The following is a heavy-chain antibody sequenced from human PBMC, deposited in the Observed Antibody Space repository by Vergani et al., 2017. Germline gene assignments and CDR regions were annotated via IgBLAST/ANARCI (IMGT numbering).Heavy chain of an antibody. Sequence: EVQLLESGGGLVQPGGSLRLSCAASGFTFSSYAMSWVRQAPGKGLEWVSAISGSGGSTYYTDSVKGRFTISRDNSKNTLYLQMNSLRAEDTDVYYCAKSEVSYASYYYYGMDFWDQGTMVTVSS. CDR2: ISGSGGST. J-gene: IGHJ6*02. V-gene: IGHV3-23*01. CDR3: AKSEVSYASYYYYGMDF. D-gene: IGHD3-10*01. CDR1: GFTFSSYA.